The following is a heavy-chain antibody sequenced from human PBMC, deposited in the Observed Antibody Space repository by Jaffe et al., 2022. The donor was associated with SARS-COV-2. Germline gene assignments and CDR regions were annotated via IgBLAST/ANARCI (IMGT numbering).Heavy chain of an antibody. J-gene: IGHJ5*02. CDR3: VRGRANL. D-gene: IGHD5-12*01. CDR1: GFTFSRHW. V-gene: IGHV3-7*01. CDR2: INEDGSET. Sequence: EVQLVESGGGLVQPGGSLRLSCVASGFTFSRHWVTWVRQAPGKGLEWVATINEDGSETYYVDNVMGRFSISRDNGKNLLYLQMNSLRAEDTALYYCVRGRANLWGQGTLVTVSS.